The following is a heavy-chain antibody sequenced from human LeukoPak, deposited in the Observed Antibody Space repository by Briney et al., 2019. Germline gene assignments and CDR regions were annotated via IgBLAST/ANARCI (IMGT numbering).Heavy chain of an antibody. CDR2: ISSTGGTI. V-gene: IGHV3-48*04. CDR3: AVPPLSGTGSSRPLAGVDV. J-gene: IGHJ6*02. Sequence: GGSLRLSCAASEFTFRNYLMNWVRQAPGKGLEWVSFISSTGGTIYYADSVKGRFTISRDNAENSLFLQMNSLRAEDTAVYYCAVPPLSGTGSSRPLAGVDVWGQGTTVTVSS. D-gene: IGHD3-10*01. CDR1: EFTFRNYL.